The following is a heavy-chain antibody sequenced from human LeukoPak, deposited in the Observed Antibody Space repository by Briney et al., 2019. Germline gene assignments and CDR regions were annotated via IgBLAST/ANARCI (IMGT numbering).Heavy chain of an antibody. J-gene: IGHJ1*01. D-gene: IGHD3-22*01. CDR1: GFTFSSYA. CDR3: AKDKDSSGYMLALQH. CDR2: ISYDGSNK. V-gene: IGHV3-30-3*01. Sequence: GGSLRLSCAASGFTFSSYAMHWVRQAPGKGLEWVAVISYDGSNKYYADSVKGRFTISRDNSKNTLYLQMNSLRAEDTAVYYCAKDKDSSGYMLALQHWGQGTLVTVSS.